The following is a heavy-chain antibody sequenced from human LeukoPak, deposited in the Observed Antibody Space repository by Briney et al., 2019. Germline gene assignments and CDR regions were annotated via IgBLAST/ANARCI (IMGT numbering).Heavy chain of an antibody. V-gene: IGHV3-48*04. D-gene: IGHD3-10*01. CDR2: ISNSGSTI. CDR3: ARARSSWFGELYPFDY. Sequence: GGSLRLSCAASGFTFSSYAMSWVRQAPGKGLEWVSYISNSGSTIYYADTVKGRFTISRDNAKNSLYLQMNSLRAEDTAVYYCARARSSWFGELYPFDYWGQGTLVTVSS. CDR1: GFTFSSYA. J-gene: IGHJ4*02.